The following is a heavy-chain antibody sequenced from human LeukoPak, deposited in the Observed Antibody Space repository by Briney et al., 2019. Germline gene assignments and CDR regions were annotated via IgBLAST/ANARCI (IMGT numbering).Heavy chain of an antibody. J-gene: IGHJ4*02. V-gene: IGHV4-30-4*01. CDR2: IYYSGST. CDR3: ARQQLVRYPIIYYFDY. Sequence: SQTLSLTCTVSGGSISSGDYYWSWIRQPPGKGLEWIGYIYYSGSTYYNPSLKSRVTISVDTSKNQFPLKLSSVTAADTAVYYCARQQLVRYPIIYYFDYWGQGTLVTVSS. CDR1: GGSISSGDYY. D-gene: IGHD6-13*01.